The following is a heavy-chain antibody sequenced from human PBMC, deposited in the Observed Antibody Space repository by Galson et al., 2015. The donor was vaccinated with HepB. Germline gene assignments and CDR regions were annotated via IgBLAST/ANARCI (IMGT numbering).Heavy chain of an antibody. CDR1: GFSFSDYY. CDR2: VRHKARRYTT. V-gene: IGHV3-72*01. D-gene: IGHD3-3*02. Sequence: SLRLSCAASGFSFSDYYMEWVRQAPGKGLEWVGRVRHKARRYTTDYVASVEGRFTISRDDSKNSLYLQMDSLKTEDTAVYYCSRTLPGIDLDYWGQGTLVTVSS. J-gene: IGHJ4*02. CDR3: SRTLPGIDLDY.